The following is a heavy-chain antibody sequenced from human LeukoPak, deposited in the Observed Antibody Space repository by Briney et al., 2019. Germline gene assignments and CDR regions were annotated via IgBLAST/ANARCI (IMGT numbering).Heavy chain of an antibody. J-gene: IGHJ4*02. CDR1: GYSFTSYW. D-gene: IGHD3-9*01. CDR3: ARQEYDILTGYYRSIDY. V-gene: IGHV5-51*01. Sequence: GGSLKISCKGSGYSFTSYWIGWVRQMPGKGLEWMGIIYPGDSDTRYSPSFQGQVTISADKSISTAYLQWSSLKASDTAMYYCARQEYDILTGYYRSIDYWGQGTLVTVSS. CDR2: IYPGDSDT.